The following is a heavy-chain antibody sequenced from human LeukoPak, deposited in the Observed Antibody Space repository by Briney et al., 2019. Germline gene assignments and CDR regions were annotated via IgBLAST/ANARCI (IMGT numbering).Heavy chain of an antibody. Sequence: KSSETLSLTCTVSGGSISSYYWSWIRQPPGKGLEWIGYIYYSGNTNYNPSLKSRVAISVDTSKDQFSLRLSSVTAADTAVYYCARDRGLTTSGGVGFDYWGQGTLVTVSS. CDR1: GGSISSYY. CDR3: ARDRGLTTSGGVGFDY. V-gene: IGHV4-59*01. J-gene: IGHJ4*02. D-gene: IGHD4/OR15-4a*01. CDR2: IYYSGNT.